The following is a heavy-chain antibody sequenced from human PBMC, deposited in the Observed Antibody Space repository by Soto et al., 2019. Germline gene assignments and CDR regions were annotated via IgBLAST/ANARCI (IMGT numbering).Heavy chain of an antibody. D-gene: IGHD6-13*01. CDR3: RRRRYSIDY. V-gene: IGHV4-34*01. J-gene: IGHJ4*02. CDR1: GGSFSGYY. Sequence: QVQLQPWGAGLLKPSETLSLNCAVYGGSFSGYYWSWIRQPPGKGLEWIGEINHSGSTNYNPSHKSRVTISLDTSKNQYSRKLSSGTAADTAVYYCRRRRYSIDYWGQGTLVTVSS. CDR2: INHSGST.